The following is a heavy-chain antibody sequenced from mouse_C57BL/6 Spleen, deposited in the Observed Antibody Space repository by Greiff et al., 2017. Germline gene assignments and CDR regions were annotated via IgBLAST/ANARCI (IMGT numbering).Heavy chain of an antibody. D-gene: IGHD1-1*01. Sequence: QVQLKQPGAELVKPGASVKLSCKASGYTFTSYWMQWVKQRPGQGLEWIGEIDPSDSYTNYNQKFKGKATLTVDTSSRTAYMQLSSLTSEDSAVYYCARRGCYVAMDYWGQGTSVTVSS. CDR1: GYTFTSYW. CDR2: IDPSDSYT. V-gene: IGHV1-50*01. CDR3: ARRGCYVAMDY. J-gene: IGHJ4*01.